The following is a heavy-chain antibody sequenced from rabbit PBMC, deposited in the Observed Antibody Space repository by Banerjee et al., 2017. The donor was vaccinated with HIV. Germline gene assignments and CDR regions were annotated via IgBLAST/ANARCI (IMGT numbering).Heavy chain of an antibody. D-gene: IGHD2-1*01. CDR1: GFSLSSAYW. CDR3: ARERDGGYGDINL. J-gene: IGHJ4*01. CDR2: TYTDSSGKT. V-gene: IGHV1S45*01. Sequence: QEQLEESGGDLVKPGASLRLTCTASGFSLSSAYWISWVRQAPGKGLEWIGATYTDSSGKTYYASWVNGRFTISRTSSTTVSLQMTSLTAADTATYFCARERDGGYGDINLWGPGTLVTVS.